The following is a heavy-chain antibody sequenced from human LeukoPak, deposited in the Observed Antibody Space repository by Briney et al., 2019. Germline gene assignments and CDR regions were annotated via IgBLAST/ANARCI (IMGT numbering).Heavy chain of an antibody. CDR2: IYYTGST. CDR3: ARSRSGYSYDHAAFEI. CDR1: GGSISSISYY. Sequence: SETLSLTCTISGGSISSISYYWGWIRQPPGKGLEWIGSIYYTGSTYYNPSLKSRVTVSVDTSKNQFSLKLSSVTAADTAVYYCARSRSGYSYDHAAFEIWGQGTMVTVSS. J-gene: IGHJ3*02. V-gene: IGHV4-39*07. D-gene: IGHD5-18*01.